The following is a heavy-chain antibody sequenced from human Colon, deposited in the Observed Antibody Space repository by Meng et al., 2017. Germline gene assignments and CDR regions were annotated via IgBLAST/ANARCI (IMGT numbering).Heavy chain of an antibody. D-gene: IGHD2-2*01. J-gene: IGHJ5*02. CDR2: INTKTGDT. CDR3: ARGAGTSWLDR. V-gene: IGHV1-2*04. Sequence: ASVKVSCKASGYKFTDYYIHWVRQAPGQGLEGVGWINTKTGDTKYAQRFQYWVTMTRDTSVSTVYMDLSSLTPDDAAVYYCARGAGTSWLDRWGQGTLVTVSS. CDR1: GYKFTDYY.